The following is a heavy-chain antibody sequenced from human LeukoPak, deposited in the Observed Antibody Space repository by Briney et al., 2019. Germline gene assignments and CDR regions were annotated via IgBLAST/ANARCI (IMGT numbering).Heavy chain of an antibody. V-gene: IGHV4-59*08. J-gene: IGHJ4*02. CDR3: ARSSGYDAYYFDY. CDR2: NYYSGST. CDR1: GGSISTYY. Sequence: SETLSLTCTVSGGSISTYYWSWIRQPPGKGLECIGYNYYSGSTDYNPSLKSRVTISVDTSKNQFSLKLTSVTAADTAVYYCARSSGYDAYYFDYWGQGTLVTVSS. D-gene: IGHD5-12*01.